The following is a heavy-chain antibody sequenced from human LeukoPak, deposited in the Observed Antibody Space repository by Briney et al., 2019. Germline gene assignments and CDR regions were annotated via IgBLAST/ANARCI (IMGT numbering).Heavy chain of an antibody. CDR1: GFTFSSYA. CDR2: ISGSGGST. CDR3: AKGSLGTPSGYGDY. Sequence: GGSPRLSCAASGFTFSSYAMSWFRQAPGKGLEWVSAISGSGGSTYYADSVKGRFTISRDNSKNTLYLQMNSLRAEDTAVYYCAKGSLGTPSGYGDYWGQGTLVTVSS. J-gene: IGHJ4*02. D-gene: IGHD5-18*01. V-gene: IGHV3-23*01.